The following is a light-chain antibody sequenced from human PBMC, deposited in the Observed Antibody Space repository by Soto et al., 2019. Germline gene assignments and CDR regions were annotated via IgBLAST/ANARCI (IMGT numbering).Light chain of an antibody. V-gene: IGLV2-14*01. CDR2: EVS. CDR1: SSDVGGYNS. CDR3: SSYTSSSTYV. Sequence: QSVLTQPASVSGSPGQSITISCTGTSSDVGGYNSVSWYQHHPGKAPKLMIYEVSNLPSGVSNRFSGSKSGNTASLTISGLQAEDEADYYCSSYTSSSTYVFGTGTKVTVL. J-gene: IGLJ1*01.